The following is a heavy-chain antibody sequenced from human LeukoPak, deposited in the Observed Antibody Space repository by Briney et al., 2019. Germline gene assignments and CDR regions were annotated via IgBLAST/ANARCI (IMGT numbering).Heavy chain of an antibody. CDR3: ATSTLAVAGFDPDY. D-gene: IGHD6-19*01. Sequence: SVKVSCKASGGTFSSYAISWVRQAPGQGLEWMGGIIPIFGTANYAQKFQGRVTITADESTSTAYMELSSLRSEDTAMYYCATSTLAVAGFDPDYWGQGTLVTVSS. CDR2: IIPIFGTA. V-gene: IGHV1-69*13. CDR1: GGTFSSYA. J-gene: IGHJ4*02.